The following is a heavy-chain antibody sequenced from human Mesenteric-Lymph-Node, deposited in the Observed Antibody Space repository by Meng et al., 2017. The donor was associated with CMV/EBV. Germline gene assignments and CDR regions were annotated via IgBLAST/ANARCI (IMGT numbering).Heavy chain of an antibody. J-gene: IGHJ4*02. V-gene: IGHV1-18*01. CDR1: YTFASYG. Sequence: YTFASYGISWVRQAPGQGLEWMGWISVYNGYTNYAQNLQGRVTMTTDTSTNTAYMELRSLRSDDTAVFYCARGEVLGGSGSYYLFDYWGQGTLVTVSS. CDR3: ARGEVLGGSGSYYLFDY. CDR2: ISVYNGYT. D-gene: IGHD3-10*01.